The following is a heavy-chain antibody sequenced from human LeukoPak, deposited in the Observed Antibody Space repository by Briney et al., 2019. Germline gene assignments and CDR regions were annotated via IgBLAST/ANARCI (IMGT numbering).Heavy chain of an antibody. CDR3: ARSVPGGSGWMGSIEY. J-gene: IGHJ4*02. CDR2: IGTAGDT. D-gene: IGHD6-19*01. V-gene: IGHV3-13*01. Sequence: PGGSLRLSCVASGFTFSRYDMHWVRHSTGKGLEWVSGIGTAGDTFYLGSVKGRFTISRENAKNSLYLQVNSLRVGDTAVYYCARSVPGGSGWMGSIEYWGQGTLVTVPS. CDR1: GFTFSRYD.